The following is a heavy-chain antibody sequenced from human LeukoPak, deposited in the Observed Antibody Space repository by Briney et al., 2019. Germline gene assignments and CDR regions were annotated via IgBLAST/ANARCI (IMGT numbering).Heavy chain of an antibody. CDR3: ARARPSYSGSYYFDY. D-gene: IGHD1-26*01. V-gene: IGHV1-2*02. Sequence: ASVKVSXKASGYTFTGYYMHWVRQAPGQGLEWMGWINPNSGGTNYAQKFQGRVTMTRDTSISTAYMELSRLRSDDTAVYYCARARPSYSGSYYFDYWGQGTLVTVSS. CDR2: INPNSGGT. J-gene: IGHJ4*02. CDR1: GYTFTGYY.